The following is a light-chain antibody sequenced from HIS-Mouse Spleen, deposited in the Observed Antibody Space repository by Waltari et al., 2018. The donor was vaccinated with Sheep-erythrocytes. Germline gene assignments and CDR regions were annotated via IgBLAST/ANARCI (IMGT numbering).Light chain of an antibody. CDR2: EDS. CDR1: ALPKKY. V-gene: IGLV3-10*01. J-gene: IGLJ2*01. CDR3: YSTDSSGNGV. Sequence: SYELTQPPSVSVSPGQTARITFSGDALPKKYAYWYQQKSGQAPVLVIYEDSQRPSGIPARFSGSSSGTMATLTISGAQVEDEADYYCYSTDSSGNGVFGGGTK.